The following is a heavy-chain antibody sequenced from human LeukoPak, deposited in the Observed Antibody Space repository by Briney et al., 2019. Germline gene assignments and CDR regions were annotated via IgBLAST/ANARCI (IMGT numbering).Heavy chain of an antibody. CDR2: ISSSGSTI. CDR1: GFTFSSYE. D-gene: IGHD3-10*02. Sequence: GGSLRLSCAASGFTFSSYEMKWVRQAPGKGLEGVSYISSSGSTIYYADSVKGRFTISRDNAKNSLYLQMNSLRAEDTAVYYCAELGITMIGGVWGKGTTVTISS. J-gene: IGHJ6*04. CDR3: AELGITMIGGV. V-gene: IGHV3-48*03.